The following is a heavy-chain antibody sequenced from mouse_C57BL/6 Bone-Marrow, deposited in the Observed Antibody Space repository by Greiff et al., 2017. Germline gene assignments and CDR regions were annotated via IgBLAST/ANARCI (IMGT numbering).Heavy chain of an antibody. CDR2: IDPETGGT. D-gene: IGHD2-3*01. CDR3: TRRRGYSFAY. J-gene: IGHJ3*01. Sequence: QVQLQQSGAELVRPGASVTLSCKASGYTFTDYEMHWVKQTPVHGLEWIGAIDPETGGTAYNQKFKGKAILTADKSSSTAYMELRSLTSEDSAVYYCTRRRGYSFAYWGQATLVTVSA. V-gene: IGHV1-15*01. CDR1: GYTFTDYE.